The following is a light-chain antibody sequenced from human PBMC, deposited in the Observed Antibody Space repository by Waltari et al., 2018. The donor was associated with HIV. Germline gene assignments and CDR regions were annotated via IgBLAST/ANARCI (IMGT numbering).Light chain of an antibody. V-gene: IGLV1-47*01. CDR2: KNN. CDR1: SPHIGSNS. J-gene: IGLJ3*02. Sequence: QSVLTQPPSASGTPGQRVTISCSGSSPHIGSNSVYWYQQLPGTAPKLLIYKNNQRPSGVPDRFSGSKSGTSASLAISGLRSEDEADYYCAAWDATVWVFGGGTKLTVL. CDR3: AAWDATVWV.